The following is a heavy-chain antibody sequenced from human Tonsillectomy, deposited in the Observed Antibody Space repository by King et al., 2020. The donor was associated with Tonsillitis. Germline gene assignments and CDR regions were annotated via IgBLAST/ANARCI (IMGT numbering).Heavy chain of an antibody. CDR3: VRVGYCSGGGCSPLDY. V-gene: IGHV3-72*01. CDR1: GFTFSDHY. J-gene: IGHJ4*02. Sequence: VQLVESGGGLVQPGGSLRLSCAASGFTFSDHYMDWVRPAPGKGLEWVGRTRDKAHSYTTEYAGSVKGRFTISRDDSKKSLYLEMNSLKTEDTAGYYCVRVGYCSGGGCSPLDYWGQGTLVTVSS. CDR2: TRDKAHSYTT. D-gene: IGHD2-15*01.